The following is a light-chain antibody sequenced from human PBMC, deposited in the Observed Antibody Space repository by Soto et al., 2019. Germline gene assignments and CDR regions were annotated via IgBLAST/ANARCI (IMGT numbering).Light chain of an antibody. J-gene: IGLJ2*01. CDR2: DNK. CDR1: VSNIGDNF. CDR3: AAWDSGLRVVL. Sequence: QSVLTQPPSVSPAPGQTVIIPCSGTVSNIGDNFVSWYQHVPGTAPKLLIYDNKRRPSGIPDRFSGSKSGTSATLGITRPQTGDEATYYCAAWDSGLRVVLVGGGTKVTVL. V-gene: IGLV1-51*01.